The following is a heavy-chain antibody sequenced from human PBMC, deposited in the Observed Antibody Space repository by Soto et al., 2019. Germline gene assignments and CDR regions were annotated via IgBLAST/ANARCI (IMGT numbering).Heavy chain of an antibody. D-gene: IGHD2-15*01. V-gene: IGHV1-69*02. CDR3: ARTYCSGGSCSGQTSYYYGMDV. CDR2: IIPILGIA. J-gene: IGHJ6*04. CDR1: GGTFSSYT. Sequence: QVQLVQSGAEVKKPGSSVKVSCKASGGTFSSYTISWVRQAPGQGLEWMGRIIPILGIANYAQKFQGRVTITAYKSTSTAYMELRSLRSEDTAVYYCARTYCSGGSCSGQTSYYYGMDVWGKGTTVTVSS.